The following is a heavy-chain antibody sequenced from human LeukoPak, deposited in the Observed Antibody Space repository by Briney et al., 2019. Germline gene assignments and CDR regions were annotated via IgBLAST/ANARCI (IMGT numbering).Heavy chain of an antibody. D-gene: IGHD1-26*01. Sequence: QPGRSLRLSCAASGFTFSNYGMHWVRPAPGKGLEWVAVIWYDGSNKYYADSVKGRFTISRDNSKNTLYLQMNSLRAEDTAVYYCARDLWALSGDYFDYWGQGTLVTVSS. CDR3: ARDLWALSGDYFDY. CDR2: IWYDGSNK. CDR1: GFTFSNYG. V-gene: IGHV3-33*01. J-gene: IGHJ4*02.